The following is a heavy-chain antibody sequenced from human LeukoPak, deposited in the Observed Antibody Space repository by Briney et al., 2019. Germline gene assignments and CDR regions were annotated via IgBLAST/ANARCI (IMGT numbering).Heavy chain of an antibody. CDR1: GFTFSTYS. CDR2: ISSNSKYI. Sequence: GGSLRPSCAVSGFTFSTYSLNWVRQAPGKGLEWVSSISSNSKYIFYADSVKGRFTISRDNAKNSLYLQMNSLRGEDTAVYYCARDFPGLVVAAIDYWGQGTLVTVSS. J-gene: IGHJ4*02. CDR3: ARDFPGLVVAAIDY. D-gene: IGHD6-19*01. V-gene: IGHV3-21*01.